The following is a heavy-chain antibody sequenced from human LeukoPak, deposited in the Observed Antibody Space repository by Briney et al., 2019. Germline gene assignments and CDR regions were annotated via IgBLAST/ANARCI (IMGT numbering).Heavy chain of an antibody. CDR1: GFTFSRYW. CDR3: ARWVVATMFDY. V-gene: IGHV3-66*01. J-gene: IGHJ4*02. Sequence: PGGSLRLSCTTSGFTFSRYWMSWVRQAPGKGLEWVSVIYSDGSTYYADSAKGRFTISRDNSKNTLYLQMNSLRDEDTAVYYCARWVVATMFDYWGQGTLVTVSS. CDR2: IYSDGST. D-gene: IGHD5-12*01.